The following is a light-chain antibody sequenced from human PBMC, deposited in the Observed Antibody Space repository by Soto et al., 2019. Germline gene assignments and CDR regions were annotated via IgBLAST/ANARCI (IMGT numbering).Light chain of an antibody. CDR2: EVS. CDR1: SSDVGGYNY. J-gene: IGLJ1*01. CDR3: SSYTSSRAYV. V-gene: IGLV2-14*01. Sequence: QSALTQPASVSGSPGQSITISCTGTSSDVGGYNYVSWYQQQSGKAPKLMIHEVSNRPSGVSSRFSGSKSGNTASLTISGLQAEDEADYYCSSYTSSRAYVFGSGTK.